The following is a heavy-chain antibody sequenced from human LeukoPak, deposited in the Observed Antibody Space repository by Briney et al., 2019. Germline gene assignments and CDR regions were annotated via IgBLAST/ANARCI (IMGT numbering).Heavy chain of an antibody. D-gene: IGHD6-13*01. V-gene: IGHV3-7*01. CDR3: ARDPRVDSSWSGAFDY. CDR1: GFTFSSYL. J-gene: IGHJ4*02. Sequence: GGSQRLSCAASGFTFSSYLMSWVRQAPGKGLEWVANIKQDGSEKYCVDSVKGRFTISRDNANNSLYLQMNSLRAEDTAVYYCARDPRVDSSWSGAFDYWGQGTLVTVSS. CDR2: IKQDGSEK.